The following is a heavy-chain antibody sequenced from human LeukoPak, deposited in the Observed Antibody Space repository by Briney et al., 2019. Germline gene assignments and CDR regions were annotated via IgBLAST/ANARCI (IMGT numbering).Heavy chain of an antibody. CDR1: GFTFSGYW. CDR2: IKQDGSEK. V-gene: IGHV3-7*01. Sequence: GGSLRLSCAATGFTFSGYWMGWVRQAPGKGLEWVANIKQDGSEKNYVDSVKGRFTISRDNAKNSLYLQMDSLTAEDTAVYYCARDSPGYGAYVSWGQGTLVSVSS. CDR3: ARDSPGYGAYVS. J-gene: IGHJ1*01. D-gene: IGHD5-12*01.